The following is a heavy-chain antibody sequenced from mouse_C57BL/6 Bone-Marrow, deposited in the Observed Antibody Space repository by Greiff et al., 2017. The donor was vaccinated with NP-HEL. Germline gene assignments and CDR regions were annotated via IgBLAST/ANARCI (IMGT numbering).Heavy chain of an antibody. CDR1: GFTFSSYA. Sequence: EVQRVESGGGLVKPGGSLKLSCAASGFTFSSYAMSWVRQTPEKRLEWVATISDGGSYTYYPDNVKGRFTISRDNAKNNLYLQMSHLKSEDTAMYYCVRDDYDGEARDYWGQGTTLTVSS. V-gene: IGHV5-4*01. CDR2: ISDGGSYT. D-gene: IGHD2-4*01. J-gene: IGHJ2*01. CDR3: VRDDYDGEARDY.